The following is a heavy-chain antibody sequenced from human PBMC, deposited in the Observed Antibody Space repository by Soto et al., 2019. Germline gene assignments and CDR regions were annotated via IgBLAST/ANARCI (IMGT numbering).Heavy chain of an antibody. CDR1: GYSFTNHW. Sequence: GESLKISCKGFGYSFTNHWIGWVRQRPGKGLEWRGIIYPDDSDTRYSPSFQGQVTISADNSITTAYLQWSSLKASDTAMYYCARGMVVVNVTNAFDIWGQGTVVTVSS. CDR3: ARGMVVVNVTNAFDI. J-gene: IGHJ3*02. V-gene: IGHV5-51*01. D-gene: IGHD2-21*01. CDR2: IYPDDSDT.